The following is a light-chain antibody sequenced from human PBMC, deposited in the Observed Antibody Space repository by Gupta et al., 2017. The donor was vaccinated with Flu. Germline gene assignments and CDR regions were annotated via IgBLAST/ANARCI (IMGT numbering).Light chain of an antibody. J-gene: IGKJ1*01. Sequence: EIVMTQSPATLSVSPGESATLSCRASQSVSSDLAWYQQKPGQAPRLLIYDASTRATGIPARFSGSGSGTEFTLTISSLQSEEFAVYYCQQSNDWWTFGQGTNVEIK. CDR3: QQSNDWWT. CDR1: QSVSSD. CDR2: DAS. V-gene: IGKV3-15*01.